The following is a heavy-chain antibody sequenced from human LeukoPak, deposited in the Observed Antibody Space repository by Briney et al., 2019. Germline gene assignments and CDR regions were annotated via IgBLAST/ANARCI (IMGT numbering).Heavy chain of an antibody. V-gene: IGHV3-9*01. CDR2: ISWNSGSI. CDR3: AKGKQWELHTIDY. J-gene: IGHJ4*02. CDR1: GFTFDDYA. Sequence: GGSLRLSCAASGFTFDDYAMHWVRQAPGEGLEWVSGISWNSGSIGYADSVKGRFTISRDNAKNSLYLQMNSLRAEDTALYYCAKGKQWELHTIDYWGQGTLVTVSS. D-gene: IGHD1-26*01.